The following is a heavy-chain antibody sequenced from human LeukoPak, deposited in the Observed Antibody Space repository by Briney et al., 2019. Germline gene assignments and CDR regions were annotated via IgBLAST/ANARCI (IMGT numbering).Heavy chain of an antibody. J-gene: IGHJ6*02. D-gene: IGHD1-26*01. Sequence: GGSLRLSCAASGFTFSSYGMHWVRQAPGKGLEWVAVIWYDGSNKYYADSVKGRFTISRDNSKNTLYLQMNSLRAEDTAVYYCARDKPVGATTDYYYGMDVWGQGTTVTVSS. CDR1: GFTFSSYG. CDR2: IWYDGSNK. V-gene: IGHV3-33*01. CDR3: ARDKPVGATTDYYYGMDV.